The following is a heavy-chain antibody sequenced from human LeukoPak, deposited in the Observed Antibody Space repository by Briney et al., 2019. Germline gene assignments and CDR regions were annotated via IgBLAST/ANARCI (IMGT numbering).Heavy chain of an antibody. CDR1: GFTFSSYA. V-gene: IGHV3-23*01. CDR2: ISGSGGST. D-gene: IGHD6-6*01. Sequence: GGSLRLSCAASGFTFSSYAMSWVRQAPGKGLEWVSAISGSGGSTYYADSVKGRFTISRDNSKTTLYLQMNSLRAEDTAVYYCAKGSSSSKPKYYFDYWSQGTLVTVSS. CDR3: AKGSSSSKPKYYFDY. J-gene: IGHJ4*02.